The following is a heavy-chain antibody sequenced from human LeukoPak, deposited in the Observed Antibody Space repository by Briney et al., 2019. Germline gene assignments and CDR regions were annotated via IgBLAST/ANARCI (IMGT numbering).Heavy chain of an antibody. V-gene: IGHV5-51*01. CDR2: IYSGDSDT. J-gene: IGHJ4*02. Sequence: PGESLKISCKVSGYSVSNYWIAWVRQMPGKGLEWMGIIYSGDSDTIYSPSFRGQVTISVDKSISTAYLQWSSLKASDTAMYYCARGEYYSDYWGQGTLVTVSS. CDR1: GYSVSNYW. CDR3: ARGEYYSDY. D-gene: IGHD2/OR15-2a*01.